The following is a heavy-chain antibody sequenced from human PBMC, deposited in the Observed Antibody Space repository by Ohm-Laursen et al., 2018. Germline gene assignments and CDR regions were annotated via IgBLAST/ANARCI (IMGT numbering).Heavy chain of an antibody. J-gene: IGHJ5*02. CDR1: GGSISSYY. D-gene: IGHD2-21*01. Sequence: SETLSLTCPVSGGSISSYYWSWIRQPPGKGLEWIGYIYYSGSTNYNPSLKSRVTISVDTSKNQFSLKLGSVTAADTAVYYCARAVIGHIAWFDPWGQGTLVTVSS. CDR2: IYYSGST. CDR3: ARAVIGHIAWFDP. V-gene: IGHV4-59*01.